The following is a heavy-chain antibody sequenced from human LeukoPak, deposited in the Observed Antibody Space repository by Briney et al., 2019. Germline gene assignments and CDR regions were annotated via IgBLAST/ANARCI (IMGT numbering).Heavy chain of an antibody. Sequence: GGSLRLSCAASGFTFSIYAMSWVRQAPGKGLEWVSSTSSGGDYTYYAGSVKGRFTISRDNSKNTLYLQMNSLRAEDTAIYYCAKDRPNYYESNGHYYRRDGDSWGQGTLVTVS. CDR1: GFTFSIYA. V-gene: IGHV3-23*01. CDR3: AKDRPNYYESNGHYYRRDGDS. D-gene: IGHD3-22*01. J-gene: IGHJ5*01. CDR2: TSSGGDYT.